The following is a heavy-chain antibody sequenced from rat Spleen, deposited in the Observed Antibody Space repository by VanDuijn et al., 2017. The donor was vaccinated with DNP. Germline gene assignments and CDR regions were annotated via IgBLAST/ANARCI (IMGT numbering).Heavy chain of an antibody. D-gene: IGHD1-10*01. CDR1: GFTFSDYD. Sequence: EVQLVESGGGLVQPGRSLKLSCAASGFTFSDYDMAWVRQTPAKGLDWVTSISAGGGFTYYRDSVKGRFTISRDNAKSTLYLQMDSLRSEDTATYYCASLNNYNWFAYWGQGTLVTVSS. CDR3: ASLNNYNWFAY. CDR2: ISAGGGFT. J-gene: IGHJ3*01. V-gene: IGHV5-25*01.